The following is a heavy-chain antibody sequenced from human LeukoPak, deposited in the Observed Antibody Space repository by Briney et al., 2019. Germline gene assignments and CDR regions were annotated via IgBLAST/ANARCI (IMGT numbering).Heavy chain of an antibody. CDR1: GFTFSSYG. V-gene: IGHV3-33*01. CDR3: ARVGYDFWSGYSTYGMDV. D-gene: IGHD3-3*01. Sequence: GGSLRLSCAASGFTFSSYGMHWVRQAPGKGLEWVAVIWYDGSNKYYADSVKGRFTISRDNSKNTLYLQMNSLRAEDTAVYYCARVGYDFWSGYSTYGMDVWGQGTRVTVSS. CDR2: IWYDGSNK. J-gene: IGHJ6*02.